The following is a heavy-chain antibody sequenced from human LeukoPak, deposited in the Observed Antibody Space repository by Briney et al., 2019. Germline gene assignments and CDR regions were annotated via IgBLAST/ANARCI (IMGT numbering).Heavy chain of an antibody. V-gene: IGHV3-48*03. CDR3: ARFGVAGTGYYFDY. J-gene: IGHJ4*02. Sequence: TGGSLRLSCAASGFTFSSYEMNWVRQAPGKGLEWVSYISSSGSTIYYADSVKGRFTISRDNAKNSLYLQMNSLRAEDTAVYYCARFGVAGTGYYFDYWGQGTLVTVSS. D-gene: IGHD6-19*01. CDR2: ISSSGSTI. CDR1: GFTFSSYE.